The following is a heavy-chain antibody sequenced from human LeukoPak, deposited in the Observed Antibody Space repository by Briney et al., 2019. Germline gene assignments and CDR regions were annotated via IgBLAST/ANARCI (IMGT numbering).Heavy chain of an antibody. D-gene: IGHD3-22*01. V-gene: IGHV3-23*01. Sequence: GGSLSLSCAASGFTFSSYAMSWVRQAPGKGLEWVSAISGSGGSTYYADSVKGRFTISRDNSKNTLYLQMNSLRAEDTAVYYCAKEGYYDSSGYYYGWGQGTLVTVSS. CDR3: AKEGYYDSSGYYYG. CDR1: GFTFSSYA. CDR2: ISGSGGST. J-gene: IGHJ4*02.